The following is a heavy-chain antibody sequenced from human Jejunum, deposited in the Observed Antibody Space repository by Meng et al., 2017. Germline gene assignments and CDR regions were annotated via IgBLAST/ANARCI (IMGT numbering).Heavy chain of an antibody. D-gene: IGHD1-26*01. Sequence: QLQGSGRGLLRPSETLSLTCTVSGDSVSIDNYYWSWIRQPPGKGLEWIGYIYYSGSTDHNPSLKSRVTMSVDTSRNQFSLNLSSVTAADTAVYYCARVILYSGSYYFDSWGQGTLVTVSS. J-gene: IGHJ4*02. CDR1: GDSVSIDNYY. CDR2: IYYSGST. CDR3: ARVILYSGSYYFDS. V-gene: IGHV4-61*01.